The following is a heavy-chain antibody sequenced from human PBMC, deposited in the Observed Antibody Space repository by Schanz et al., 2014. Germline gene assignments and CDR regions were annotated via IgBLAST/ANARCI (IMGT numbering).Heavy chain of an antibody. CDR2: ISNDGSIK. V-gene: IGHV3-30-3*01. Sequence: QVQLLQFGGGVVQPGRSLRLSCAASGFTFSSYAMHWVRQAPGKGLEWVALISNDGSIKYYAYSVEGRFTISRDNSRNTLYLQMNSLSADDTAVFYCAKGMGYCSGGTCYDCYYYGLDVWGQGTTVTVSS. CDR3: AKGMGYCSGGTCYDCYYYGLDV. CDR1: GFTFSSYA. D-gene: IGHD2-15*01. J-gene: IGHJ6*02.